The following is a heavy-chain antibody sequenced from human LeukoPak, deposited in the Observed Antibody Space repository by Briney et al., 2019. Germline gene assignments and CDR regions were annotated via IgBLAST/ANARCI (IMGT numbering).Heavy chain of an antibody. CDR2: IKSKTDGGTT. CDR3: TTVLLRTSHRRGMDV. J-gene: IGHJ6*02. V-gene: IGHV3-15*01. D-gene: IGHD3-3*01. CDR1: GFTFSNAW. Sequence: GGSLRLSCAASGFTFSNAWMSWVRQAPGKGLEWVGRIKSKTDGGTTDYAAPVKGRFTISRDDSKNTLYLQMNSLKTEDTAVYYCTTVLLRTSHRRGMDVWGQGTTVTVSS.